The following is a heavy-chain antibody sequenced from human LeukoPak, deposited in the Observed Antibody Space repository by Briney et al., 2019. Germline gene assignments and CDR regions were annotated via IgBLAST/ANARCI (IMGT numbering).Heavy chain of an antibody. J-gene: IGHJ4*02. CDR2: IYYRGTS. CDR3: ARLPRYGGYDHFDY. D-gene: IGHD5-12*01. V-gene: IGHV4-59*12. Sequence: SETLSLTCTVSGDSIDSYYWSWLRQPPGKGLEWIGYIYYRGTSSYNPFLKSRVTISVDKSKNQFSLKLNSVPAADTAVYYCARLPRYGGYDHFDYWGQGILVIVSS. CDR1: GDSIDSYY.